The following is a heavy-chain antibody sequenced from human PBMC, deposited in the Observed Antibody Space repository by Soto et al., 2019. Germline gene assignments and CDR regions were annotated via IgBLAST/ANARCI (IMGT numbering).Heavy chain of an antibody. D-gene: IGHD3-22*01. CDR3: AGGDYYHSSGYYFYYYTMDV. Sequence: SETLSLTCTISGGSFSSSSYYWGWIRQPPGKGLEWIGNAYYGGSTYYNPSLKSRVTISVETSKSQFSLKLSSVTAADTAVYYCAGGDYYHSSGYYFYYYTMDVWGQGTTVTVSS. CDR1: GGSFSSSSYY. J-gene: IGHJ6*02. V-gene: IGHV4-39*01. CDR2: AYYGGST.